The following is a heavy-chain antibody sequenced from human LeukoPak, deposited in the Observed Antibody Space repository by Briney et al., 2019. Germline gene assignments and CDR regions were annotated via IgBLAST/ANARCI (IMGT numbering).Heavy chain of an antibody. V-gene: IGHV4-34*01. J-gene: IGHJ4*02. Sequence: SETLSLTCAVYGGSFSGYYWSWIRQPPGKGLEWIGEINHSGSTNYNPSLKSRVTISVDTSKNQISLKLSSVTAADTAVYYCAIDSSSWYSFDYWGQGTLVTVSS. CDR2: INHSGST. CDR1: GGSFSGYY. D-gene: IGHD6-13*01. CDR3: AIDSSSWYSFDY.